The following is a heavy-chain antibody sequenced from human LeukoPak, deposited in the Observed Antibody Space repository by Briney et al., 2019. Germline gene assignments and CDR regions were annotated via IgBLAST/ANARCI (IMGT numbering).Heavy chain of an antibody. CDR1: GFTFSGFD. V-gene: IGHV3-48*02. CDR3: ASRYLRSLEN. J-gene: IGHJ4*02. Sequence: GGSLRLSCAASGFTFSGFDMDWVRQAPGKGLEWISFISSSGRPISYADSVRGRFTISRDNAKNSLYLQMDSLRDEDTAVYYCASRYLRSLENWGQGTLVTVSS. D-gene: IGHD3-16*02. CDR2: ISSSGRPI.